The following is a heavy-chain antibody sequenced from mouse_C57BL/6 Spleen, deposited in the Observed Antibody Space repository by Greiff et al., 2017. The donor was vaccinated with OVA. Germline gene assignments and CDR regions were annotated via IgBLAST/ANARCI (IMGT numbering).Heavy chain of an antibody. D-gene: IGHD1-1*01. CDR3: ARWHYYGSSWFDY. CDR2: INPNNGGT. J-gene: IGHJ2*01. Sequence: EVQLQQSGPELVKPGASVKISCKASGYTFTDYYMNWVKQSHGKSLEWIGDINPNNGGTSYNQKFKGKATLTVDKSSSTAYMELRSLTSEDSAVYYCARWHYYGSSWFDYWGQGTTLTVSS. CDR1: GYTFTDYY. V-gene: IGHV1-26*01.